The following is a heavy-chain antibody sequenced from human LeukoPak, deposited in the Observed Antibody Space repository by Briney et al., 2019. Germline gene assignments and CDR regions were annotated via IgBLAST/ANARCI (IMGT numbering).Heavy chain of an antibody. Sequence: GGSLRLSCAASGFTFSDYYMSWIRQAPGKGLEWVSYISSSGSTIYYADSVKGRFTISRDNAKNSLYLQMNSLRAEDTAVYYCARAVNRGSSSHYYYCYMDVWGKGTTVAVSS. CDR3: ARAVNRGSSSHYYYCYMDV. D-gene: IGHD6-6*01. V-gene: IGHV3-11*04. CDR1: GFTFSDYY. J-gene: IGHJ6*03. CDR2: ISSSGSTI.